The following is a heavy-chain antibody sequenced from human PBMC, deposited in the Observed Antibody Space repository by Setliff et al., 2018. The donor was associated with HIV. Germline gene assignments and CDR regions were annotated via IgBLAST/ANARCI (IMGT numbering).Heavy chain of an antibody. CDR2: IYIGST. J-gene: IGHJ4*02. D-gene: IGHD6-13*01. CDR1: GGSISSYY. V-gene: IGHV4-4*08. CDR3: ARTYSSSWYSSHLWVDY. Sequence: SLTCTVSGGSISSYYWSWIRQPPGKGLEWIGHIYIGSTNYNPSLKSRVTISADTSKNQFSLKLSSVTAADTAVYYCARTYSSSWYSSHLWVDYWGQGTLVTVSS.